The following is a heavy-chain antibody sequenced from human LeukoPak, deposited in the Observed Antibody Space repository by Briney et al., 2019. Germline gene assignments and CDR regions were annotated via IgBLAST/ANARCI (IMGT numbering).Heavy chain of an antibody. J-gene: IGHJ4*02. CDR2: ISSSSSYI. CDR1: GFTFSTYG. V-gene: IGHV3-21*01. CDR3: ARGLIYFEV. D-gene: IGHD3-9*01. Sequence: GGSLRLSCTGAGFTFSTYGMSWVRQAPGKGLEWVSSISSSSSYIYYADSVKGRFTISRDNANNAVYLQLDTLRVEDTAVYYCARGLIYFEVWGQGTLVSVSS.